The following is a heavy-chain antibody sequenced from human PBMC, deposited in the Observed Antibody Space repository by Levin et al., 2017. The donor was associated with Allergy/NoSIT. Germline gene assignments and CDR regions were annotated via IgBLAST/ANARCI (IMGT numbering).Heavy chain of an antibody. J-gene: IGHJ4*02. CDR2: ISISGFTI. V-gene: IGHV3-48*01. CDR1: GFSFSDFA. D-gene: IGHD3-22*01. Sequence: RAGGSLRLSCAASGFSFSDFAMNWVRQAPGKGLEWISYISISGFTIYYADSVKGRFVISRDNADNTQFLEMNSLRAEDTGVYYCARDRGNYERSGYPYFDYWGQGIQVTVSS. CDR3: ARDRGNYERSGYPYFDY.